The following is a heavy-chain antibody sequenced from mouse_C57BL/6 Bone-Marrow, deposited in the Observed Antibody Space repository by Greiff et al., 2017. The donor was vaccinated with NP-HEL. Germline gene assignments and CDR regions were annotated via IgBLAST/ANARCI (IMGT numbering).Heavy chain of an antibody. J-gene: IGHJ2*01. V-gene: IGHV1-69*01. CDR3: AREDTTVDFDY. Sequence: VKVVESGAELVMPGASVKLSCKASGYTFTSYWMHWVKQRPGQGLEWIGEIDPSDSYTNYNQKFKGKSTLTVDKSSSTAYMQLSSLTSEDSAVYYCAREDTTVDFDYWGQGTTLTVSS. CDR2: IDPSDSYT. CDR1: GYTFTSYW. D-gene: IGHD1-1*01.